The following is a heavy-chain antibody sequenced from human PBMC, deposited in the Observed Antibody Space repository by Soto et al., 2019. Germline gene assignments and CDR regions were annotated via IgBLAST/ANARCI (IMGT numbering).Heavy chain of an antibody. CDR1: GFTFSSYG. D-gene: IGHD3-10*01. Sequence: QVQLVESGGGVVQPGRSLRLSCAASGFTFSSYGMHWVRQAPGKGLEWVAVIWYDGSNKYYVDSVKGRFTISRDNSKNTLYLQINSLRAEDTAVYYCARDHNYFGSGGEVAPGAIDVWGQGTTVTVSS. CDR3: ARDHNYFGSGGEVAPGAIDV. CDR2: IWYDGSNK. J-gene: IGHJ6*02. V-gene: IGHV3-33*08.